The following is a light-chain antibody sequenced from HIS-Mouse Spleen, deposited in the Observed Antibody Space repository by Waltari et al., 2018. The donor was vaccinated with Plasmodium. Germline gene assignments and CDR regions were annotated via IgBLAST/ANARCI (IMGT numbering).Light chain of an antibody. CDR2: EGS. CDR1: SSDVGSYNL. CDR3: CSYAGSSTFV. V-gene: IGLV2-23*03. Sequence: QSALTQPASVSGSPGQSITTSCTGTSSDVGSYNLVSWYQQHPGKAPKLMIYEGSKRPSWFSNRCSGSKSGTTAPLTISGLQAEDEADYYCCSYAGSSTFVFGGGTKLTVL. J-gene: IGLJ3*02.